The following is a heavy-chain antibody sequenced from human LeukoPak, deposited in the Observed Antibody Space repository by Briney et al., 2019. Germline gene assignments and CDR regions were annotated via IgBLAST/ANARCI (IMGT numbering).Heavy chain of an antibody. CDR3: ARVVAAGQGGYYFDY. Sequence: GASVKVSCKASGYTFTSYGISWVRQAPGQGLEWMGWISAYNGNTNYAQKLQGRVTMTTDTSTSTAYMELRSLRSDDTAVYYCARVVAAGQGGYYFDYWGQGTLVTVSS. CDR1: GYTFTSYG. D-gene: IGHD6-13*01. CDR2: ISAYNGNT. V-gene: IGHV1-18*01. J-gene: IGHJ4*02.